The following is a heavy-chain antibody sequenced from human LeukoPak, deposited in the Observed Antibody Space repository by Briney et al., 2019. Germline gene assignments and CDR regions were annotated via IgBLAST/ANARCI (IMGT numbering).Heavy chain of an antibody. CDR3: ARVGWEGAFDI. V-gene: IGHV3-21*01. D-gene: IGHD1-26*01. Sequence: GGSLRLSCTASGFTFGDCAMNWVRQAPGKGLEWVSSISSSSSYIYYADSVKGRFTISRDNAKNSLYLQMNSLRAEDTAVYYCARVGWEGAFDIWGQGTMVTVSS. J-gene: IGHJ3*02. CDR2: ISSSSSYI. CDR1: GFTFGDCA.